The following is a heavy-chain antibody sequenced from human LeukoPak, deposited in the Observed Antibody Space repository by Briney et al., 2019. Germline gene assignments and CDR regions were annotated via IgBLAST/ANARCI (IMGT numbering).Heavy chain of an antibody. CDR1: GFTFSSYS. Sequence: GGSLRLSCAASGFTFSSYSMKWVRQAPGKGLEWVSSISSSSSYIYYADSVKGRFTISRDNAKNSLYLQMNSLRAEDTAVYYCARVRKLELRYWGQGTLVTVSS. J-gene: IGHJ4*02. V-gene: IGHV3-21*01. CDR2: ISSSSSYI. CDR3: ARVRKLELRY. D-gene: IGHD1-7*01.